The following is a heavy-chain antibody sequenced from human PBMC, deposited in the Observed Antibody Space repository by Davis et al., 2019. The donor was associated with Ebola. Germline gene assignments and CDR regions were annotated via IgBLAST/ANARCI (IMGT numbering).Heavy chain of an antibody. V-gene: IGHV1-18*01. J-gene: IGHJ6*02. D-gene: IGHD5-12*01. Sequence: ASVKVSCKASGYSFTNYGLSWVRQAPGQGLEWMGWIATYNGKTNYEQKLQGRVTLTTDTSTSTVYMELTSLRSDDTAVYYCARVLGGYDQGKYYYYGMDVWGQGTTVIVSS. CDR2: IATYNGKT. CDR1: GYSFTNYG. CDR3: ARVLGGYDQGKYYYYGMDV.